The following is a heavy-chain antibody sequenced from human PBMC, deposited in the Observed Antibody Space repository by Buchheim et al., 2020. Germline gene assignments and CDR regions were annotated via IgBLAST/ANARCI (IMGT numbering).Heavy chain of an antibody. V-gene: IGHV3-48*04. Sequence: EVQLVESGGGLVQPGGSLRLSCAASGFTFSSYSMNWVRQAPGKGLEWVSYISSSSSIIYNADSVKGRFTISRDNARNSLYLQMNSLRAEDTAVYYCARGAVGGGYTTDYWGQGTL. J-gene: IGHJ4*02. D-gene: IGHD3-22*01. CDR1: GFTFSSYS. CDR2: ISSSSSII. CDR3: ARGAVGGGYTTDY.